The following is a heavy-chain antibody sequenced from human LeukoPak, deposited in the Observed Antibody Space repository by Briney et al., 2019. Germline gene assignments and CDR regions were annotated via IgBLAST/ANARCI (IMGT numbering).Heavy chain of an antibody. CDR1: GGSISSHD. V-gene: IGHV4-59*11. D-gene: IGHD3-10*01. CDR3: ARTVGITMVRGVIWWFDP. J-gene: IGHJ5*02. Sequence: SETLSLTCTVSGGSISSHDWTWIRQPAGKGLEWIGRIYYSGSTNYNPSLKSRVTISVDTSKNQFSLKLSSVTAADTAVYYCARTVGITMVRGVIWWFDPWGQGTLVTVSS. CDR2: IYYSGST.